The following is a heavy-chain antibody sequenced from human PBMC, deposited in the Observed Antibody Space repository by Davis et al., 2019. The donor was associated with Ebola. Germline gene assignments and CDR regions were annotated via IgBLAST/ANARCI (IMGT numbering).Heavy chain of an antibody. J-gene: IGHJ6*02. Sequence: PGGSLRLSCAASGFTFSNYALHWVRQAPGKGLEWVAVIFYDGDRKYYADSVKGRFTISRDNAKNSLYLQMNSLRADDTALYYCARASPPPLRLAALYSYPMDVWGQGTTVTVSS. V-gene: IGHV3-30*14. CDR1: GFTFSNYA. CDR2: IFYDGDRK. CDR3: ARASPPPLRLAALYSYPMDV. D-gene: IGHD6-6*01.